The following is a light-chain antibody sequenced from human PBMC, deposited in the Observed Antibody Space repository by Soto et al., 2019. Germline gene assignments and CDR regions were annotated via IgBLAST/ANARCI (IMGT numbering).Light chain of an antibody. CDR2: AAS. J-gene: IGKJ4*01. CDR1: QGISSY. V-gene: IGKV1-9*01. Sequence: IEVTRCASSLSVSIGDRVTITCWASQGISSYLAWYQQKKGKAPKLLIYAASTLQSGVPSRFNGGLYGTDFNLTISSLQTEDFATYDCQQVNVYPSTFGGGTKVDIK. CDR3: QQVNVYPST.